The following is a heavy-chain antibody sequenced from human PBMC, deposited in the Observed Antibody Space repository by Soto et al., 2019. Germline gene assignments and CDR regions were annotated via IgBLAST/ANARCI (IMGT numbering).Heavy chain of an antibody. CDR2: MNPSNGNA. D-gene: IGHD6-25*01. CDR1: GDTFIKYD. V-gene: IGHV1-8*01. J-gene: IGHJ4*02. Sequence: ASVTVSCKASGDTFIKYDINWVRQATGQGLEWMGWMNPSNGNAGYAQNFRGRVTMTSNTSITTAYMELSGLRYEDTAVYYCARRKERSGPNYFDVWGQGTLGTVYS. CDR3: ARRKERSGPNYFDV.